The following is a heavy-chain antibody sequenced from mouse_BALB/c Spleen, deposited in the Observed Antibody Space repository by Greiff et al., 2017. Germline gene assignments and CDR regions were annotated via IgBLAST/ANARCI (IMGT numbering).Heavy chain of an antibody. CDR3: TRYYRYDWYFDV. Sequence: VQLQQSGAELVKPGASVKLSCKASGYTFTSYYMYWVKQRPGQGLEWIGEINPSNGGTNFNEKFKSKATLTVDESSSTAYMQLSSLTSEDSAVYYCTRYYRYDWYFDVWGAGTTVTVSS. CDR2: INPSNGGT. V-gene: IGHV1S81*02. J-gene: IGHJ1*01. D-gene: IGHD2-14*01. CDR1: GYTFTSYY.